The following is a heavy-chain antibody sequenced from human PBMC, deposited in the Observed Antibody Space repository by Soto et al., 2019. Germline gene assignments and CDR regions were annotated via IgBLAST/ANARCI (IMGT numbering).Heavy chain of an antibody. V-gene: IGHV3-30*18. CDR3: AKVFPRRGMAV. CDR2: ISYDGSNK. Sequence: QVQLVESGGGVVQPGRSLRLSCAASGFTFSSYGMHWVRQAPGKGLEWVAVISYDGSNKYYADSVKGRFTISRDNSKNTLYLKMNSLRAGDTGVYYWAKVFPRRGMAVGAQGTTVTVSS. CDR1: GFTFSSYG. J-gene: IGHJ6*02.